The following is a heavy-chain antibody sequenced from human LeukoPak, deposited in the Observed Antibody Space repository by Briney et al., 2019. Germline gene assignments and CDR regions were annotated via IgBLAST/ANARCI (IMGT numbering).Heavy chain of an antibody. Sequence: ASVGVSYKASGHTFTGYYMHWVREAPGHGLEWMGWINPNSGGTNYAQKFQGRVTMTRDTSISTAYMELSRLRSDDTAVYYCAIDQVGATREGLDYWGQGTLVTVSS. D-gene: IGHD1-26*01. J-gene: IGHJ4*02. CDR1: GHTFTGYY. CDR2: INPNSGGT. V-gene: IGHV1-2*02. CDR3: AIDQVGATREGLDY.